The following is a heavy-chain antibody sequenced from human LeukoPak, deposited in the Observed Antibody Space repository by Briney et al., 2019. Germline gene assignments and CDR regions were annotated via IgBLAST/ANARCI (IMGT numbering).Heavy chain of an antibody. D-gene: IGHD6-19*01. CDR3: ARANYQYSSGWY. CDR1: GGSFSGYY. CDR2: INHSGST. J-gene: IGHJ4*02. Sequence: SETLSLTCAVYGGSFSGYYWSWTRQPPGKGLEWIGEINHSGSTNYNPSLKSRVTISVDTSKNQFSLKLSSVTAADTAVYYCARANYQYSSGWYWGQGTLVTVSS. V-gene: IGHV4-34*01.